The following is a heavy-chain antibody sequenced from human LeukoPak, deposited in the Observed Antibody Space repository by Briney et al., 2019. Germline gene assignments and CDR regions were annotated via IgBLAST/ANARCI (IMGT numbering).Heavy chain of an antibody. CDR2: IKEDGSEK. J-gene: IGHJ5*01. Sequence: PGGSLRLSCAASGFTFGKHWMTWVRQAPGKGLEWVATIKEDGSEKYYVDSVKGRFTISRDDAKNSLYLQLDSLRVEDTAVYYCVRVGVRGWFDSWGQGTLVTVSS. D-gene: IGHD3-16*02. CDR1: GFTFGKHW. V-gene: IGHV3-7*01. CDR3: VRVGVRGWFDS.